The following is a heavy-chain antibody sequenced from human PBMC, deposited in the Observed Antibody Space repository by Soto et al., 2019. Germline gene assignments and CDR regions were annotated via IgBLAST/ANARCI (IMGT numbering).Heavy chain of an antibody. CDR2: IIPILGIA. D-gene: IGHD1-26*01. Sequence: QVQLVQSGAEVKKPGSSVKVSCKASGGTFSSYTISWVRQAPGQGLEWMGRIIPILGIANYAQKFQGRVTITADKSTSTAYMELSSLRSEDTAVYYCARRTLVGAPENFDYWGQGTLVTVSS. J-gene: IGHJ4*02. CDR3: ARRTLVGAPENFDY. CDR1: GGTFSSYT. V-gene: IGHV1-69*02.